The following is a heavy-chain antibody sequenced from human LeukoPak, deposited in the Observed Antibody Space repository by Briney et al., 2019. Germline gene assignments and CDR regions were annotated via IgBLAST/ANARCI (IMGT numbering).Heavy chain of an antibody. J-gene: IGHJ4*02. CDR1: GGSISSGGYY. CDR3: ARTYSSGWEGYYFDY. D-gene: IGHD6-19*01. Sequence: SETLSLTCTVSGGSISSGGYYWSWIRQHPGKGLEWIGYIYYSGSTYYNPSLKSRVTISVDTSKNQFSLKLSSVTAADTAVYYCARTYSSGWEGYYFDYWGQGTLVTVSS. CDR2: IYYSGST. V-gene: IGHV4-31*03.